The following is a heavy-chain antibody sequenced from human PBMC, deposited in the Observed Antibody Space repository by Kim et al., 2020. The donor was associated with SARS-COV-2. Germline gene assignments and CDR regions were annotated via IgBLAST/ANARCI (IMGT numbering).Heavy chain of an antibody. V-gene: IGHV3-64D*06. J-gene: IGHJ2*01. CDR2: ISSNGGST. Sequence: GGSLRLSCSASGFTFSSYAMHWVRQAPGKGLEYVSAISSNGGSTYYADSVKGRFTISRDNSKNTLYLQMSSLRAEDTAVYYCVKVTEYYDFWSGYPWDWYFDLWGRGTLVTVSS. CDR1: GFTFSSYA. D-gene: IGHD3-3*01. CDR3: VKVTEYYDFWSGYPWDWYFDL.